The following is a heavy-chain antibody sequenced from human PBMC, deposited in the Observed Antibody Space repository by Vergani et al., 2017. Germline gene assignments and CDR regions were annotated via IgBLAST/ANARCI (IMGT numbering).Heavy chain of an antibody. D-gene: IGHD4-23*01. CDR3: ARGGSVVTGPDAFDI. Sequence: EVQLVESGGGLVQPGGSLRLSCAASGFTFSSYSMNWVRQAPGKGLEWLSYISSSSRTIDYADSVKGRFTISRDNAKNSLYLQMNSLRAEDTAVYYCARGGSVVTGPDAFDIWGQGTMVTVSS. J-gene: IGHJ3*02. CDR1: GFTFSSYS. CDR2: ISSSSRTI. V-gene: IGHV3-48*01.